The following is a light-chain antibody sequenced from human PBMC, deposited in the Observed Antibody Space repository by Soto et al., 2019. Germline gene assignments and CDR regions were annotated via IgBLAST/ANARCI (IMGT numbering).Light chain of an antibody. V-gene: IGKV3-11*01. CDR2: DAS. CDR3: QQRSNWPPT. CDR1: QSVSSY. J-gene: IGKJ1*01. Sequence: EIVLTQSPATLSLSPGERATLSCRASQSVSSYLAWYQQEPGQAPRLLIYDASNRATGIPARFSGSGSGTDSTLTISSLEPEDFAVYYCQQRSNWPPTFGQGTKVDIK.